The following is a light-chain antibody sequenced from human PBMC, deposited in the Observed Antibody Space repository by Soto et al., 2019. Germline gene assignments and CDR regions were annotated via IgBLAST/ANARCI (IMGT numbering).Light chain of an antibody. V-gene: IGKV3-11*01. CDR2: DAS. CDR1: QSVSSY. J-gene: IGKJ5*01. CDR3: QQRSNWTPIT. Sequence: EIVLTQSPATLSLSPGERGTLSCRASQSVSSYLAWYQQKPGQAPRLLIYDASNRATGIPARFSGSGSGTDFTLTISSLEPEDFAVYYCQQRSNWTPITFGQGTRLEIK.